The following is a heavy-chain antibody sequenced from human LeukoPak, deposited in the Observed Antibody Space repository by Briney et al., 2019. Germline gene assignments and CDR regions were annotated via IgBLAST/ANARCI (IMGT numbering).Heavy chain of an antibody. D-gene: IGHD1-7*01. V-gene: IGHV1-24*01. CDR1: GYTLTESS. J-gene: IGHJ4*02. Sequence: GASVKVSCKVSGYTLTESSMHWVRQAPGKGLEWMGGFDPEDGETIYAQKFQGRVTMTEDTSTDTAYMELSSLRSEDTAVYYCATDSRITGTTGYWGQGTLVTVSS. CDR3: ATDSRITGTTGY. CDR2: FDPEDGET.